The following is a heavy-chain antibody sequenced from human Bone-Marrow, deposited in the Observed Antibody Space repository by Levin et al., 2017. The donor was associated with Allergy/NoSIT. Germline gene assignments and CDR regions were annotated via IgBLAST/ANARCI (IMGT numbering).Heavy chain of an antibody. CDR2: ISSSGSTI. D-gene: IGHD2-21*02. CDR3: ASDKACGGDCAEYFQH. Sequence: SCAASGFTFSSYEMNWVRQAPGKGLEWVSYISSSGSTIYYADSVKGRFTISRDNAKNSLYLQMNSLRAEDTAVYYCASDKACGGDCAEYFQHWGQGTLVTVSS. V-gene: IGHV3-48*03. J-gene: IGHJ1*01. CDR1: GFTFSSYE.